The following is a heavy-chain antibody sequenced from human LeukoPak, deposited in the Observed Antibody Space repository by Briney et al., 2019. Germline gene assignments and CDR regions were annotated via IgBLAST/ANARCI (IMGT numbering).Heavy chain of an antibody. J-gene: IGHJ5*02. Sequence: PGGSLRLSCAASGFTFSSYGMHWVRQASGKGLEWVAVISYEGSNKYYADSVKGRFTISRDNSKNTLYLQMNSLRAEDTAVYYCAKSAEVQSGSYYGSWFDPWGQGTLVTVSS. CDR3: AKSAEVQSGSYYGSWFDP. CDR1: GFTFSSYG. D-gene: IGHD1-26*01. CDR2: ISYEGSNK. V-gene: IGHV3-30*18.